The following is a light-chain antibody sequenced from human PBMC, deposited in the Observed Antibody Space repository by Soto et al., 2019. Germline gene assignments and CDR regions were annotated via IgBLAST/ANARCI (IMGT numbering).Light chain of an antibody. V-gene: IGLV2-18*02. CDR1: ISDVVIYDY. Sequence: QSVLIQPPSVSGSPGQSFTISCTGTISDVVIYDYVSFYQQHPVTVPKPMIYNVSTQPSVFPYRFCVSDSGNTASMTISVXQAEDEDDYECRSYTSSATNVFGTGTKVTVL. J-gene: IGLJ1*01. CDR2: NVS. CDR3: RSYTSSATNV.